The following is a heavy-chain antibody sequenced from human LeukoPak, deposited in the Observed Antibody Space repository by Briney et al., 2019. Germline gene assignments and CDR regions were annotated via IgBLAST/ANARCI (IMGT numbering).Heavy chain of an antibody. CDR3: ARGPKWELTH. J-gene: IGHJ4*02. CDR2: IISIFGTA. Sequence: ASVKVSCKASGGTFSSYAISWVRQAPGQGLEWMGGIISIFGTANYAQKFQGRVTITADESTSTAYMELSSLRSEDTAVYYCARGPKWELTHWGQGTLVTVSS. D-gene: IGHD1-26*01. V-gene: IGHV1-69*13. CDR1: GGTFSSYA.